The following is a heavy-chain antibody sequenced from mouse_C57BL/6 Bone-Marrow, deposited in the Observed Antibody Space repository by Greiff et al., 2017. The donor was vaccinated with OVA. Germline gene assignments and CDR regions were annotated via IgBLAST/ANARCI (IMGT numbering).Heavy chain of an antibody. CDR1: GYTFTSYG. CDR3: ARFPYYYGSSSYAMDY. J-gene: IGHJ4*01. V-gene: IGHV1-81*01. CDR2: IYPRSGNT. D-gene: IGHD1-1*01. Sequence: QVQLKESGAELARPGASVKLSCKASGYTFTSYGISWVKQRTGQGLEWIGEIYPRSGNTYYNEKFKGKATLTADKSSSTAYMELRSLTSEDSAVYFCARFPYYYGSSSYAMDYWGQGTSVTVSS.